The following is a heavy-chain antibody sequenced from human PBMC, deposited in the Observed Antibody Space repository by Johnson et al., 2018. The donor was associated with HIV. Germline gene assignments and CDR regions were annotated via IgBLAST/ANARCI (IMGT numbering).Heavy chain of an antibody. V-gene: IGHV3-30-3*02. J-gene: IGHJ3*02. CDR2: ISYDGSNK. CDR1: GFTFSSYA. D-gene: IGHD1-26*01. CDR3: AKRYSGSLRDTFDI. Sequence: QVQLVESGGGVVQPGRSLRLSCAASGFTFSSYAMHWVRQAPGKGLEWVAVISYDGSNKYYADSVKGRFTISSDNSKNTLYLQMNSLRAEDTAVYYCAKRYSGSLRDTFDIWGQGTMVTVSS.